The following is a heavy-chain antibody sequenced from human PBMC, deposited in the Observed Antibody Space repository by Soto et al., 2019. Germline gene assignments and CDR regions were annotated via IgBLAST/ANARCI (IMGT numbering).Heavy chain of an antibody. CDR2: IRSKANNYAT. D-gene: IGHD4-17*01. Sequence: EVQLVESGGGLVQPGGSLKLSCAASGFTFSGSAMHWVRQASGKGLEWVGRIRSKANNYATAYGASVKGRFTISREDSKDTAYLQMNSLNTEDTAVYYCARLGEYDASVTTSLDYWGQGTLVTVSS. V-gene: IGHV3-73*01. CDR3: ARLGEYDASVTTSLDY. J-gene: IGHJ4*02. CDR1: GFTFSGSA.